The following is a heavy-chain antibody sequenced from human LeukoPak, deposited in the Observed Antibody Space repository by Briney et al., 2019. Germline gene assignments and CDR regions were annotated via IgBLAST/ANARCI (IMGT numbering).Heavy chain of an antibody. CDR1: GYSFTSYW. CDR2: IYPGDSDT. D-gene: IGHD2-2*01. J-gene: IGHJ4*02. CDR3: ATKPTYCSSASCFDY. Sequence: GESLQISCKGSGYSFTSYWIGWVRQMPGKGLEWMGIIYPGDSDTRYSPSFQGQVTISADKSISTAYLQWGSLKASDTAMYYCATKPTYCSSASCFDYWGQGTLVTVSS. V-gene: IGHV5-51*01.